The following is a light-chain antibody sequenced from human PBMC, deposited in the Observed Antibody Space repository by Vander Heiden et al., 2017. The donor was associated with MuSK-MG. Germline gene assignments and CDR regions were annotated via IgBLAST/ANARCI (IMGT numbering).Light chain of an antibody. CDR3: QYYNSGST. CDR2: AAS. J-gene: IGKJ5*01. CDR1: QGIGNY. V-gene: IGKV1-27*01. Sequence: DIQMTQSPSSLSASVGDRVTITCRASQGIGNYLAWYQQKPGKVPSLLIYAASTLQSGVPSRFSGSGSGTDFTLTISSLQPDDVATYYCQYYNSGSTFGQGTRLEIK.